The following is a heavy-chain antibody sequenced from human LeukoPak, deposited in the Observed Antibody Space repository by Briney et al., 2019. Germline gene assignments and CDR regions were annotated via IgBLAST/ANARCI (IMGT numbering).Heavy chain of an antibody. CDR3: ARDAYSSSWPKWFDP. CDR1: GYTFTSYD. J-gene: IGHJ5*02. Sequence: GASVKVSCKASGYTFTSYDINWVRQATGQGLEWMGWMNPNSGNTGYAQKFQGRVTITRNTSISTAYMELSSLRSEDTAVYYCARDAYSSSWPKWFDPWGQGILVAVSS. CDR2: MNPNSGNT. D-gene: IGHD6-13*01. V-gene: IGHV1-8*03.